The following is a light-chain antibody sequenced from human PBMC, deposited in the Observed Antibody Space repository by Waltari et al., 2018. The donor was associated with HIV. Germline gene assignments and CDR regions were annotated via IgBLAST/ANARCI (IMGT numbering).Light chain of an antibody. CDR3: AAWDDILSGWV. CDR2: RDN. V-gene: IGLV1-47*01. J-gene: IGLJ3*02. CDR1: TANIGHT. Sequence: QAVLTQPPSASGAPGQRVTISCSGGTANIGHTVHWYQQLPGTAPKVLIYRDNQRPSGVPDRFSGSRSGTSASLDVSGLRSEDEANYICAAWDDILSGWVFGGGTKLTVL.